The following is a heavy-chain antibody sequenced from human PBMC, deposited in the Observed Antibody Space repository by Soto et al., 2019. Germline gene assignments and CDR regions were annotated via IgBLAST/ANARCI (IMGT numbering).Heavy chain of an antibody. CDR3: ARLSGDFWSGYWFFGWFDP. CDR2: IYYSGST. Sequence: SETLSLTCTVSGGSISSYYWSWIRQPPGKGLEWIGYIYYSGSTNYNPSLKSRVTISVDTSKNQFSLKLSSVTAADTAVYYCARLSGDFWSGYWFFGWFDPWGQGTLVTVSS. CDR1: GGSISSYY. J-gene: IGHJ5*02. V-gene: IGHV4-59*08. D-gene: IGHD3-3*01.